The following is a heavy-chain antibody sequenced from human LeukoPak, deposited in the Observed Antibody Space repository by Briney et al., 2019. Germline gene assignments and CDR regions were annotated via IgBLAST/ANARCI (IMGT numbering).Heavy chain of an antibody. J-gene: IGHJ4*02. Sequence: GGSLRLSCAASRFAFNTYWMSWVRQAPGKGLEWVPAISGSGGSTYYADSVKGRFTISRDNSKNTLYLQMNSLRAEDTAVYYCARGYCSSTSCPLDYWGQGTLVTVSS. CDR2: ISGSGGST. V-gene: IGHV3-23*01. CDR3: ARGYCSSTSCPLDY. CDR1: RFAFNTYW. D-gene: IGHD2-2*01.